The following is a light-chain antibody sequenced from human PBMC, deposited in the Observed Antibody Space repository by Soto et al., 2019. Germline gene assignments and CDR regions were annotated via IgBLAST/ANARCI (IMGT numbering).Light chain of an antibody. CDR3: QQYDNSPPYS. V-gene: IGKV3-20*01. CDR1: QSVSRSH. J-gene: IGKJ2*03. CDR2: GAS. Sequence: EIVLTQSPGTLSLSPGERATLSCRASQSVSRSHLAWYQQKPGQAPRLLIYGASSRATGIADRFSGSGSWTDFTLTISRLEPEDFAVYYCQQYDNSPPYSFGQGTKLEIK.